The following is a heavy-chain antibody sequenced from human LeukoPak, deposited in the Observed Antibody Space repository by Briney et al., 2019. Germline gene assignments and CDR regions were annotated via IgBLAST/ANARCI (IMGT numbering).Heavy chain of an antibody. D-gene: IGHD6-19*01. V-gene: IGHV3-33*01. Sequence: PGESLRLSCAASGFTFSSYAMHWVRQAPGKGLEWVAVIWYDGSNKYYADSVKGRFTISRDHSKNTLYLQMKSLRAEDTAVYYCARELEIAVTGTLGYWGQGTLVTVSS. CDR2: IWYDGSNK. CDR1: GFTFSSYA. CDR3: ARELEIAVTGTLGY. J-gene: IGHJ4*02.